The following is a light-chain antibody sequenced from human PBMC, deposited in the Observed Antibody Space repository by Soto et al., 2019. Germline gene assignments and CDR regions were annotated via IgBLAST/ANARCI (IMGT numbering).Light chain of an antibody. Sequence: AIQLTQSPSSLSASVGDRVTITCRASQGISSALAWYQQKPGKAPKLLIYDASSLESGVPSRFSGSGSGTDFTLTISSLQTEDFATYYCQQFNSYPRNTFGQGTRLEIK. V-gene: IGKV1-13*02. CDR3: QQFNSYPRNT. CDR1: QGISSA. J-gene: IGKJ5*01. CDR2: DAS.